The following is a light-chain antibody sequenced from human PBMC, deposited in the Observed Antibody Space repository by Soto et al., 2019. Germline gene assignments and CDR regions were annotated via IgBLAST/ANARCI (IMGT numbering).Light chain of an antibody. CDR3: QQYYSAPPFT. J-gene: IGKJ3*01. CDR1: QSVLYSSNNKNY. Sequence: DIVMTQSPDSLAVSLGERATINCKSSQSVLYSSNNKNYLAWYQQKPGQPPKLLIYWASTRESGVPDRFSGSGSGTDFTLASSSLEALVVAIYYCQQYYSAPPFTFGPGTKVDIK. V-gene: IGKV4-1*01. CDR2: WAS.